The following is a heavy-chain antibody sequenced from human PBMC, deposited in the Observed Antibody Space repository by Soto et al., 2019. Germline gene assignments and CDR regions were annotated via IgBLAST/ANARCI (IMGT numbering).Heavy chain of an antibody. CDR3: AKEGSGWHEIDY. D-gene: IGHD6-19*01. CDR1: GFTFSTYA. J-gene: IGHJ4*02. CDR2: ISGSGDDT. V-gene: IGHV3-23*01. Sequence: EVQLLESGGGLVQPGGSLRLSCAASGFTFSTYAMNWVRQAPGKGLEWVSTISGSGDDTYYADSVKGRFTISRDNSKNTLYLQMNSLRAEDMAVYYCAKEGSGWHEIDYWGQGTLVTVSS.